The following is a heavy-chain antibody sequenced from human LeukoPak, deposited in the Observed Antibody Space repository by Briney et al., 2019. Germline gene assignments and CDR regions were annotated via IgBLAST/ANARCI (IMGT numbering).Heavy chain of an antibody. D-gene: IGHD3-10*01. CDR1: GFTFSSYE. CDR2: ISSSGSTI. J-gene: IGHJ4*02. V-gene: IGHV3-48*03. Sequence: GALRLSCAASGFTFSSYEMNWVRQAPGKGLEWVSYISSSGSTIYYADSVKGRFTISRDKAKNSLYLQMNSLRAEDTAVYYCVRSLRITMVRGVHFDYWGQGTLVTVSS. CDR3: VRSLRITMVRGVHFDY.